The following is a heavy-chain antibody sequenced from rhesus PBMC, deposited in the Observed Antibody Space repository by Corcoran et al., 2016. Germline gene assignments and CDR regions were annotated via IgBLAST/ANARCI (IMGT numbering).Heavy chain of an antibody. Sequence: QVQLQESGPGLVKPSETLSLTCAVSGGSFSSYWWSWIRLPPGKGLEWVGDINCKGGSTNYNPCLKSRVTISKDASKNQCSLKLSSVTAADTAVYYCAREGGIAAAGVDYWGQGVLVTVSS. CDR2: INCKGGST. J-gene: IGHJ4*01. CDR1: GGSFSSYW. V-gene: IGHV4-80*01. CDR3: AREGGIAAAGVDY. D-gene: IGHD6-25*01.